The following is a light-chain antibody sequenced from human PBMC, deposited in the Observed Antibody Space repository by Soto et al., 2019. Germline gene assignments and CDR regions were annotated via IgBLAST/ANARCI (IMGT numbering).Light chain of an antibody. CDR3: QQYNNWRT. V-gene: IGKV3-15*01. Sequence: EIVMTHSPATLSVSPGERATLSCRASQSVSSNLAWYQQKPGQAPRLLIYGASTRATGIPARFSGSGSGTEFTLTISSLQSEDFAVYYCQQYNNWRTFGQGTKVDI. CDR2: GAS. J-gene: IGKJ1*01. CDR1: QSVSSN.